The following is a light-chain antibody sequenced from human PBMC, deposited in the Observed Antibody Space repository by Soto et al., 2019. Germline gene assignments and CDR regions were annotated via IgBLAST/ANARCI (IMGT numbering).Light chain of an antibody. CDR3: QQDNNWPRT. V-gene: IGKV3-15*01. CDR1: QSVRSN. J-gene: IGKJ1*01. CDR2: GAS. Sequence: ILMTQSPSTLSVSPGDRATLSCRASQSVRSNLAWYQQKPGQAPRLLIYGASTRATGIPGRFSGSGSGTEFTLTISSLQSEDFAVYYCQQDNNWPRTFGQGSMVDNK.